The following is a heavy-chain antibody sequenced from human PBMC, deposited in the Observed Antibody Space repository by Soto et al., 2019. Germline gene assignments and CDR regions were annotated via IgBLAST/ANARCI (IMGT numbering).Heavy chain of an antibody. V-gene: IGHV1-2*02. J-gene: IGHJ4*02. CDR2: INPNSGGT. CDR3: ARDQAITMVRGVPGY. CDR1: RYTFTGYY. Sequence: SGQVSFKASRYTFTGYYMHWVRQAPGQGLEWMGWINPNSGGTNYAQKFQGRVTMTRDTSISTAYMELSRLRSDDTAVYYCARDQAITMVRGVPGYWGQGTLVTVT. D-gene: IGHD3-10*01.